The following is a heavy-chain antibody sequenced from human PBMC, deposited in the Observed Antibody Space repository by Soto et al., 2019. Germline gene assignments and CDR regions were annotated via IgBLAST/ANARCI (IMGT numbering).Heavy chain of an antibody. CDR3: AHTRAAVDDAFDI. CDR2: IYWDDDK. V-gene: IGHV2-5*02. J-gene: IGHJ3*02. CDR1: GLSIQTSSVG. Sequence: KLGNPAQSLALTCTFRGLSIQTSSVGVGWFRQPPGEALEWLAVIYWDDDKRYTPSVKSRLSITKDTYKNQVVLTMTNMDPVDTATYYCAHTRAAVDDAFDIWGQGTMVTVSS. D-gene: IGHD6-13*01.